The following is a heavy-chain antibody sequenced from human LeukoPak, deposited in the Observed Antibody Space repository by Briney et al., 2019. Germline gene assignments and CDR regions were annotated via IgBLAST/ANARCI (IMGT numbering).Heavy chain of an antibody. V-gene: IGHV4-61*08. Sequence: SETLSLTCTVSGGSVSSGGYYWSWLRQPPGKGLEWIGYIYYSGSTNYNPSLKSRVTISVDTSKNQFSLKLSSVTAADTAVYYCARMYYYGSGSSLYNWFDPWGQGTLVTVSS. CDR2: IYYSGST. CDR1: GGSVSSGGYY. D-gene: IGHD3-10*01. CDR3: ARMYYYGSGSSLYNWFDP. J-gene: IGHJ5*02.